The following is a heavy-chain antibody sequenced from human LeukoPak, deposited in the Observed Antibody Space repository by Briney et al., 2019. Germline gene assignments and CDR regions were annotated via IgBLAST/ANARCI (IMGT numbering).Heavy chain of an antibody. CDR1: GFTFRSYA. V-gene: IGHV3-23*01. J-gene: IGHJ4*02. Sequence: GGSLRLSCAASGFTFRSYAMIWVCQAPGKGLEWVSGISSSGGSTHYADSVKGRFTISRDNSKSTLYLQMDSLRAEDTAVYYCAKDPVDLYYFDYWGQGTLVTVSS. CDR3: AKDPVDLYYFDY. D-gene: IGHD5-12*01. CDR2: ISSSGGST.